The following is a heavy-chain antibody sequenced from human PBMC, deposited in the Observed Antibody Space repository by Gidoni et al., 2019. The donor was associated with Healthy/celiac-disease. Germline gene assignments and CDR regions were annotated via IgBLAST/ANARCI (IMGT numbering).Heavy chain of an antibody. D-gene: IGHD6-6*01. CDR1: GGSISSYY. Sequence: QVQLQASGPGLVKPSATLSLTCTVSGGSISSYYWSWIRQPPGKGLAWIGYIYYSGSTNYNPSLKSRVTISVDTSKNQFSLKLSSVTAADTAVYYCAREDEQLAFDYWGQGTLVTVSS. CDR2: IYYSGST. V-gene: IGHV4-59*01. CDR3: AREDEQLAFDY. J-gene: IGHJ4*02.